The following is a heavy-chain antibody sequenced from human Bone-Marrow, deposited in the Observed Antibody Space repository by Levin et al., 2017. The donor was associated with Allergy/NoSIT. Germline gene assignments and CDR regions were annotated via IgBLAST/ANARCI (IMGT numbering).Heavy chain of an antibody. V-gene: IGHV3-21*01. CDR3: ARGIIGDVRVAHKEAFDI. D-gene: IGHD2-8*02. J-gene: IGHJ3*02. Sequence: GDSLKISCTVSGFTFSIYSINWVRQAPGKGLEWVSSISSSGSDMYYVDSVRGRFTISRDNAKNSLTLQMNSLRAEDTAVYYCARGIIGDVRVAHKEAFDIWGQGTMVSVSS. CDR2: ISSSGSDM. CDR1: GFTFSIYS.